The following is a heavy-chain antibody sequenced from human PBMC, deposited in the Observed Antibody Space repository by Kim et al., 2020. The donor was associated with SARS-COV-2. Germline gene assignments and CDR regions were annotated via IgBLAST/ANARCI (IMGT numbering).Heavy chain of an antibody. CDR2: GHT. D-gene: IGHD4-4*01. J-gene: IGHJ5*02. CDR3: ARDDYRVFDT. Sequence: GHTTYVQKRQARITMTTETSTNTAYMELRSLRVDDTAVYYCARDDYRVFDTWGQGTLVIVSS. V-gene: IGHV1-18*01.